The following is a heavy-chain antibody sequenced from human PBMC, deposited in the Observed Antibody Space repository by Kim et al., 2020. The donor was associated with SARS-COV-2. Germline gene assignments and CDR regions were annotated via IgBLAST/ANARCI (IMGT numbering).Heavy chain of an antibody. D-gene: IGHD1-26*01. CDR2: ISYDGTNK. Sequence: GGSLRLSCAASGFTFSNYAMHWVRLAPGKGLDWVAVISYDGTNKYYVDSVKGRFTISRDNSKNTLYLQMNSLRAEDTAVFYCARGFSGSYIDYWGQGTLVTVSS. J-gene: IGHJ4*02. CDR3: ARGFSGSYIDY. CDR1: GFTFSNYA. V-gene: IGHV3-30*04.